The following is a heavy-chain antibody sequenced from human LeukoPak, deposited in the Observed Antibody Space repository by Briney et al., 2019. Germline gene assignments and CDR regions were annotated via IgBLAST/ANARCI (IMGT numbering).Heavy chain of an antibody. J-gene: IGHJ2*01. CDR2: IRYDGSNK. CDR1: GFTFSSYG. V-gene: IGHV3-30*02. D-gene: IGHD3-22*01. CDR3: ARAPVYYDESSGYLKISNWYFDL. Sequence: GGSLILSCAASGFTFSSYGMHWVRQAPGKGLEWVAFIRYDGSNKYYADSVKGRFTISRDNSKNSLYLQMNSLRAEDTAVYYCARAPVYYDESSGYLKISNWYFDLWGRGTLVTVSS.